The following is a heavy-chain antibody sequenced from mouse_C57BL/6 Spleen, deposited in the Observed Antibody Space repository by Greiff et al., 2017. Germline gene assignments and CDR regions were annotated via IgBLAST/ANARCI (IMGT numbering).Heavy chain of an antibody. D-gene: IGHD2-4*01. CDR3: ARHGGGLRAGDYFDY. CDR1: GYTFTEYT. V-gene: IGHV1-62-2*01. Sequence: QVQLKESGAELVKPGASVKLSCKASGYTFTEYTIHWVKQRSGQGLEWIGWFYPGSGSIKYNEKFKDKATLTADKSSSTVYMELSRLTSEDSAVYFWARHGGGLRAGDYFDYWGQGTTLTVSS. J-gene: IGHJ2*01. CDR2: FYPGSGSI.